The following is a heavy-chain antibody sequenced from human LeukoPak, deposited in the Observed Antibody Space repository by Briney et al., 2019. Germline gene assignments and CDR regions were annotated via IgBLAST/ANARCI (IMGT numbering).Heavy chain of an antibody. CDR2: INPNSGGT. CDR1: GYTFTSYG. Sequence: ASVKVSCKASGYTFTSYGISWVRQAPGQGLEGMGWINPNSGGTNYAQSFQGRVTMTRDTSISTAYMELSRLRSDDTAVYYCARADMSTDYTPNDYWGQGTLVTVSS. D-gene: IGHD3-3*01. J-gene: IGHJ4*02. CDR3: ARADMSTDYTPNDY. V-gene: IGHV1-2*02.